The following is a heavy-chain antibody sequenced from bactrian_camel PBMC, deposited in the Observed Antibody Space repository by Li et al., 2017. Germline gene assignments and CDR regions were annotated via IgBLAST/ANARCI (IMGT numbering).Heavy chain of an antibody. J-gene: IGHJ4*01. CDR2: IWTGGGTT. CDR1: GYAYSTAC. V-gene: IGHV3S1*01. Sequence: HVQLVESGGGSVQAGGSLRLSCSVSGYAYSTACMGWFRQAPGQEREGVAAIWTGGGTTYYADSVKGRFTISRDNAKATLDLEMTTLEVEDTAMYYCAYDLPRYCDLKVMTTRTRKYGQGTQVTVS. D-gene: IGHD5*01.